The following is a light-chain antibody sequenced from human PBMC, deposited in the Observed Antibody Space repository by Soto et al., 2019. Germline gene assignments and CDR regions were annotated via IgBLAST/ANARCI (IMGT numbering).Light chain of an antibody. CDR2: KAS. J-gene: IGKJ1*01. V-gene: IGKV1-5*03. Sequence: DIQMTQSPSTLSASVGDRATITCRASQSITDWLAWYQQKPGKAPKFLTYKASNLEGGIQSRFSGSGSGTEFTVTISCLQLAEFATYYCQYWDDYSWTFGQGTKVDSK. CDR1: QSITDW. CDR3: QYWDDYSWT.